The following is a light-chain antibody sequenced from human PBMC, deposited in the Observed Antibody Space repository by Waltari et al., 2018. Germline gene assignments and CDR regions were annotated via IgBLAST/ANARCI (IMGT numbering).Light chain of an antibody. CDR3: HSRDSSGNVL. CDR2: GKN. Sequence: SSELTQDPAVSVALGQTVRITCQGASLRTYYVSWFHQKPGQAPAIVIYGKNNRPSGIPDRFSASSSGSTASLTIIGAQAEDEADYYCHSRDSSGNVLIGGGTKLTVV. V-gene: IGLV3-19*01. CDR1: SLRTYY. J-gene: IGLJ2*01.